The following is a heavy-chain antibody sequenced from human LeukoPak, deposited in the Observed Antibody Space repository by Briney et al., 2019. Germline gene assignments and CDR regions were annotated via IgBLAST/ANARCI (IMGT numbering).Heavy chain of an antibody. CDR3: ARTEAVASDYYMDV. V-gene: IGHV4-39*07. CDR1: GGSISSSSYY. D-gene: IGHD6-19*01. J-gene: IGHJ6*03. Sequence: PSETLSLTCTVSGGSISSSSYYWGWIRQPPGKGLEWIGSIYYSGSTNYNPSLKSRVTISVDTSKNQFSLKLSSVTAADTAVYYCARTEAVASDYYMDVWGKGTTVTVSS. CDR2: IYYSGST.